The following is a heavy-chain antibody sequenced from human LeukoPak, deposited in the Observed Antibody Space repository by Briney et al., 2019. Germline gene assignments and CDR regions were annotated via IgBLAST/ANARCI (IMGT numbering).Heavy chain of an antibody. CDR2: INPNSGGT. J-gene: IGHJ4*02. D-gene: IGHD3-10*01. CDR1: GYTFTGYY. V-gene: IGHV1-2*02. Sequence: GASVKVSCKASGYTFTGYYMHWVRQAHGQGLEWMGWINPNSGGTNYAQKFQGRVTMTRDTSISTAYMELSRLRSDDTAVYYCAREFVVRGPLGYWGQGTLVTVSS. CDR3: AREFVVRGPLGY.